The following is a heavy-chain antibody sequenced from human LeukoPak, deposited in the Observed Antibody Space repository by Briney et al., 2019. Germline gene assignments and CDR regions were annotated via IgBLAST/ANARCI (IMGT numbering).Heavy chain of an antibody. D-gene: IGHD6-19*01. J-gene: IGHJ4*02. CDR1: GFTFSSYA. CDR3: TRATESGHSGWYYLYFDY. CDR2: IRSKAYGGTT. V-gene: IGHV3-49*04. Sequence: PGGSLRLSCSASGFTFSSYAMHWVRQAPGKGLEWVGFIRSKAYGGTTEYAASVKGRFTISRDDSKSIAYLQMNSLKTEDTAVYYCTRATESGHSGWYYLYFDYWGQGTLVTVSS.